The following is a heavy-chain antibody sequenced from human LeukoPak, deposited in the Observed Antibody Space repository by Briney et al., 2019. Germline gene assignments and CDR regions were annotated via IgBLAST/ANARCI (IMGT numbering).Heavy chain of an antibody. J-gene: IGHJ5*02. V-gene: IGHV4-4*09. CDR3: ARQLNIAARRWFDP. CDR2: ISTRGNT. Sequence: SETLSLTCTVSGDSISTYYWNWIRRSPGKGLEWIGYISTRGNTNYNPSLKSRVTISVDTSKNQFSPRLSSVTAADTAVYFCARQLNIAARRWFDPWGQGTLVTVSS. D-gene: IGHD6-6*01. CDR1: GDSISTYY.